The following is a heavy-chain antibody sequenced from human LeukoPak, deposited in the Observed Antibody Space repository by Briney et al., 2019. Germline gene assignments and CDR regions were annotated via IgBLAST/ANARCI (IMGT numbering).Heavy chain of an antibody. CDR2: INPDSGDI. Sequence: ASVKVSCKASGYTFTGYYIHWVRQAPGQGLEWMGWINPDSGDINYAQKFQGRVTMTRDTSISTAYMELTRLRSDDTAVYYCARWPGDDWNYLPRAFDIWGQGTMVTVPS. V-gene: IGHV1-2*02. J-gene: IGHJ3*02. D-gene: IGHD1-7*01. CDR3: ARWPGDDWNYLPRAFDI. CDR1: GYTFTGYY.